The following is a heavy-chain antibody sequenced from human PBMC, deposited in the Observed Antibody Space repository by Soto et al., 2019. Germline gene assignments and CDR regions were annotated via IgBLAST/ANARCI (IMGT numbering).Heavy chain of an antibody. V-gene: IGHV1-2*02. CDR1: GYTFTGYY. Sequence: WASVKVSCKASGYTFTGYYMHWVRQPPGQGLEWMGWINPNSGGTNYAQKFQGRVTMTRDTSISTAYMELSRLRSDDTAVYYCAREDCSSTSCYTSLGYWGQGTLVTVSS. CDR3: AREDCSSTSCYTSLGY. D-gene: IGHD2-2*02. J-gene: IGHJ4*02. CDR2: INPNSGGT.